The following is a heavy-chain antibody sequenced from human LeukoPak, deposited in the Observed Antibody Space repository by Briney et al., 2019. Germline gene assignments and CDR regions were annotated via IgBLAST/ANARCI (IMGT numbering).Heavy chain of an antibody. CDR2: FDPEDGET. D-gene: IGHD1-26*01. CDR3: ATDRSGSYRFDY. Sequence: ASVKVSCKVSGYTLTELSMHWVRQAPGKGLERMGGFDPEDGETIYAQKFQGRVTMTEDTSTDTAYMELSSLRSEDTAVYYCATDRSGSYRFDYWGQGTLVTVSS. V-gene: IGHV1-24*01. J-gene: IGHJ4*02. CDR1: GYTLTELS.